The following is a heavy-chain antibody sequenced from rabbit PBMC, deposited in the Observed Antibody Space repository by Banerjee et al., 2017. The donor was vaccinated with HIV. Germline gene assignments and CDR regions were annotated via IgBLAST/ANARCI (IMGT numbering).Heavy chain of an antibody. CDR2: IYAGSSGST. Sequence: QSLEESGGVLVKPEGSLTLTCTASGLDFSDNYYMCWVRQAPGKGLEWIACIYAGSSGSTYYASWAKGRFTISRTSSTTVTLQMTSLTAADTATYFCARAGGDGGGDIHVFDPWGPGTPSPS. V-gene: IGHV1S40*01. D-gene: IGHD2-1*01. CDR3: ARAGGDGGGDIHVFDP. CDR1: GLDFSDNYY. J-gene: IGHJ2*01.